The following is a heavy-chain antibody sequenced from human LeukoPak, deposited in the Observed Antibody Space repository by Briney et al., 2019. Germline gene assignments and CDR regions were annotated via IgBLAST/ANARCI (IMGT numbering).Heavy chain of an antibody. CDR2: IRSKAYGGTT. CDR3: TRERISYNWNLDAFDI. Sequence: GGSLRLSCAASGFTFSSYGMHWVRQAPGKGLEWVGFIRSKAYGGTTEYAASVKGRFTISRDDSKSIAYLQMNSLKTEDTAVYYCTRERISYNWNLDAFDIWGQGTMVTVSS. V-gene: IGHV3-49*04. D-gene: IGHD1-20*01. CDR1: GFTFSSYG. J-gene: IGHJ3*02.